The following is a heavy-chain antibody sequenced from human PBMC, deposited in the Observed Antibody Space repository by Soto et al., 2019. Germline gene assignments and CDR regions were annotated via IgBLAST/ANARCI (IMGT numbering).Heavy chain of an antibody. D-gene: IGHD6-13*01. V-gene: IGHV1-3*01. CDR3: VRRHVSATGIDWFDH. J-gene: IGHJ5*02. CDR2: INAANGDT. Sequence: ASVKVSCKASGYTFTSYGIHCVRQAPGQRLEWMGWINAANGDTKYSPKFQGRVTITRDTSASTAYMELSSLRSEDTAVYYCVRRHVSATGIDWFDHWGEGTLLTVSS. CDR1: GYTFTSYG.